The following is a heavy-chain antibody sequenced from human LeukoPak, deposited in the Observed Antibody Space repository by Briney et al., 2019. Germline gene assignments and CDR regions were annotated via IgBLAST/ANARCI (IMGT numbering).Heavy chain of an antibody. CDR1: GITFRSYW. V-gene: IGHV3-7*01. CDR3: AMNWNGPPRDY. J-gene: IGHJ4*02. D-gene: IGHD1-1*01. Sequence: GGSLRLSGAASGITFRSYWMNWVRQAPGKGLEWVASINQDGSGKNYVDSVKGRFTVSGYNAKKYLQMNSLRAEDTAVYYCAMNWNGPPRDYWGPGTLGT. CDR2: INQDGSGK.